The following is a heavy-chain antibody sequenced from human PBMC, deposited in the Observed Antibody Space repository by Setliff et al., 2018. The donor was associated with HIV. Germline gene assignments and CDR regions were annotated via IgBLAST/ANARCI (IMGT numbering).Heavy chain of an antibody. J-gene: IGHJ6*03. Sequence: SETLSLTCAVYGGSFSDYYWSWIRQPPGKGLEWIGEINHSGSTNYTPSLKSRVTISVDSSKNQFSLKLTSVTAADTAVYYCARGNIDYWTGYYSRSGYFYYMDVWGRGTTVTVSS. V-gene: IGHV4-34*09. CDR3: ARGNIDYWTGYYSRSGYFYYMDV. D-gene: IGHD3-3*01. CDR2: INHSGST. CDR1: GGSFSDYY.